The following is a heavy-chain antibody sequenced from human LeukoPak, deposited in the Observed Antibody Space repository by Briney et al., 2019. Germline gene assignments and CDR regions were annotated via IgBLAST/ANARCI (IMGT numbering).Heavy chain of an antibody. D-gene: IGHD6-19*01. CDR2: IYYSGST. V-gene: IGHV4-59*01. J-gene: IGHJ4*02. Sequence: SETLSLTCTVSGGSISSYYWSWIRQPPGKGLEWIGYIYYSGSTNYNPSLKSRVTISVDTSKNQFSLKLSSVTAADTAVYYCARGNIAVAQIDYWGQGTLVTVSS. CDR1: GGSISSYY. CDR3: ARGNIAVAQIDY.